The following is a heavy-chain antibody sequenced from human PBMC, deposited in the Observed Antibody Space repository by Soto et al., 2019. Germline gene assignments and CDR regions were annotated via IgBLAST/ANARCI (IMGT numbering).Heavy chain of an antibody. D-gene: IGHD2-15*01. CDR3: ARVLGYCSGGSCCSGWLDY. CDR2: IYYSGST. V-gene: IGHV4-30-4*01. CDR1: VGSISSGYYY. Sequence: QVQLQESGPGLVKPSQTLALTCTVSVGSISSGYYYWRWIRQPPGKGMEWIGYIYYSGSTYSNESLKSLVTISVDTSKNQFSLELRAVTAADTAVYYCARVLGYCSGGSCCSGWLDYWGQGTLVTVSS. J-gene: IGHJ4*02.